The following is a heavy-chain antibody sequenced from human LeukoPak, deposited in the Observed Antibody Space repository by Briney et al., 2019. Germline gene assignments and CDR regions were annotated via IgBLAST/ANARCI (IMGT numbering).Heavy chain of an antibody. D-gene: IGHD3-3*01. CDR3: ARKASAPAFWSGFYYYYYGMDV. V-gene: IGHV3-48*04. J-gene: IGHJ6*02. Sequence: QTGGSLRLSCAASGFTFSSYSMNWVRQAPGKGLEWVSYISSSSSTIYYADSVKGRFTISRDNAKNSLYLQMNSLRAEDTAVYYCARKASAPAFWSGFYYYYYGMDVWGQGTTVTVSS. CDR1: GFTFSSYS. CDR2: ISSSSSTI.